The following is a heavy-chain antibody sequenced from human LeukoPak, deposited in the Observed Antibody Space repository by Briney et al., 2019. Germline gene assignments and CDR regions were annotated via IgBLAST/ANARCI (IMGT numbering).Heavy chain of an antibody. D-gene: IGHD3-22*01. CDR3: ARANYYDSSGYYFDY. Sequence: SETLSLTCAVYGGSFSGYYSSWIRQPPGKGLEWIGEINHSGSTNYNPSLKSRVTISVDTSKNQFSLKLSSVTAADTAVYYCARANYYDSSGYYFDYWGQGTLVTVSS. J-gene: IGHJ4*02. CDR2: INHSGST. V-gene: IGHV4-34*01. CDR1: GGSFSGYY.